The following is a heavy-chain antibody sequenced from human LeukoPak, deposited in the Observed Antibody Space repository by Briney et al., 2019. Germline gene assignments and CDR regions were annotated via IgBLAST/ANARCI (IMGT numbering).Heavy chain of an antibody. Sequence: PGGSLRLSCAASGFAFSSYGMHWVRQAPGKGLEWVAVIWYDGTNKYYADSVKGRFTISRDNSNNTLYLQMNSLRAEDTAVYYCASARGSNYGSLGDWGQGSLVTVSS. CDR3: ASARGSNYGSLGD. CDR1: GFAFSSYG. J-gene: IGHJ4*02. D-gene: IGHD5-18*01. V-gene: IGHV3-33*01. CDR2: IWYDGTNK.